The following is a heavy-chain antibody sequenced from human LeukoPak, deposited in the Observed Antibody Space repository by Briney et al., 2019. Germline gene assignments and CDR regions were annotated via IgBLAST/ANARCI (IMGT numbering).Heavy chain of an antibody. Sequence: SQTLSLTCTVSGGSISSGGYYWSWIRQHPGKGLEWIGYIYYSGSTYYNPSLKSRFTISVDTSKNQFSLKLSSVTAADTAVYYCARGGAAALFMDVWGKGTTVTVSS. V-gene: IGHV4-31*03. CDR1: GGSISSGGYY. J-gene: IGHJ6*03. CDR2: IYYSGST. CDR3: ARGGAAALFMDV. D-gene: IGHD6-13*01.